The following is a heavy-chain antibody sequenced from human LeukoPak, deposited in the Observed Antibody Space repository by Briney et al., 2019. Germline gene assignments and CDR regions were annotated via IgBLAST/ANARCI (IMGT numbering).Heavy chain of an antibody. Sequence: ASVKVSCKASGYTFTSYGISWVRQAPGQGFEWMGWISAYNGNTNYAQKLQGRVTMTTDTSTSTAYMELRSLRSDDTAVYYCAREAVGAQWYYFDYWGQGTLVTVSS. V-gene: IGHV1-18*01. CDR3: AREAVGAQWYYFDY. CDR2: ISAYNGNT. CDR1: GYTFTSYG. D-gene: IGHD1-26*01. J-gene: IGHJ4*02.